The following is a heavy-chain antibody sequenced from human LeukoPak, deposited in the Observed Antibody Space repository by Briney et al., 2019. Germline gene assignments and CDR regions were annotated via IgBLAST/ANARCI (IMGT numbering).Heavy chain of an antibody. CDR1: GGSISSYY. Sequence: SETLSLTCTVSGGSISSYYWSWLRQPAGKGLEWIGRIYTSGSTNYNPSLKSRVTMSVDTSKNQFPLNLSSVTAADTAVYYCARGASNYYYYYMDVWGKGTTVTVSS. V-gene: IGHV4-4*07. J-gene: IGHJ6*03. CDR3: ARGASNYYYYYMDV. CDR2: IYTSGST.